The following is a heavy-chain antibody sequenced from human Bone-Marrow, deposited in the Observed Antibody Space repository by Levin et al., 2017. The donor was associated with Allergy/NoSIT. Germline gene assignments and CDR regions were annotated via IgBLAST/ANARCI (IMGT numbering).Heavy chain of an antibody. Sequence: TSETLSLTCTVSADSIDGYYWSWIRQAPGKGLEWIGYIFSSGSTYSNPSLQSRVTILIDTSKKLISLSLSSVTAVDTAVYFCASGTRSYYFDYWSQGSLVTVSS. J-gene: IGHJ4*02. D-gene: IGHD2-2*01. CDR2: IFSSGST. CDR1: ADSIDGYY. V-gene: IGHV4-59*01. CDR3: ASGTRSYYFDY.